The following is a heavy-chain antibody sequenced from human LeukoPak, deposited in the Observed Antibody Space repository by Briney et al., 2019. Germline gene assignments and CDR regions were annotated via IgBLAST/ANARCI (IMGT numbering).Heavy chain of an antibody. CDR2: FDPEDGET. CDR3: ARAPPDYSNPDY. V-gene: IGHV1-24*01. J-gene: IGHJ4*02. Sequence: ASVKVSCKVSGYTLTELSMHWVRQAPGKGLEWMGGFDPEDGETIYAQKFQGRVTMTRDTSTSTVYMELSSLRSEDTAVYYCARAPPDYSNPDYWGQGTLVTVSS. D-gene: IGHD4-11*01. CDR1: GYTLTELS.